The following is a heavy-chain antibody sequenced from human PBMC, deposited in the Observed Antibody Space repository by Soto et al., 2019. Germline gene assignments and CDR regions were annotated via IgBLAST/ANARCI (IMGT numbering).Heavy chain of an antibody. Sequence: QVQLVQSGAEVKKPGASVTVSCKASGDTFPTSALHWVRPAPGQRLEWIGWIKTGNGNTEYSQTFQGRVTITRDTSASTVYMELSSLRSEDTAMYYCTRVNTIFLNPYYYPYDMDVWGQGTTGTVAS. D-gene: IGHD3-9*01. CDR3: TRVNTIFLNPYYYPYDMDV. J-gene: IGHJ6*02. CDR1: GDTFPTSA. CDR2: IKTGNGNT. V-gene: IGHV1-3*04.